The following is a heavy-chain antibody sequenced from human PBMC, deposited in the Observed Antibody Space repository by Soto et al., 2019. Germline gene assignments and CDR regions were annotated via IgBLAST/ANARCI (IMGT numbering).Heavy chain of an antibody. J-gene: IGHJ6*02. CDR3: SRWGQQQLGSYYYYGMDV. D-gene: IGHD6-13*01. Sequence: GGSLRLSCAASGFTFSSYWMSWVRQAPGKGLEWVANIKQDGSEKYYVDSVKGRFTISRDNAKNSLYLQLNSLRAEDTGVYYCSRWGQQQLGSYYYYGMDVLGQGTTVTVSS. V-gene: IGHV3-7*01. CDR1: GFTFSSYW. CDR2: IKQDGSEK.